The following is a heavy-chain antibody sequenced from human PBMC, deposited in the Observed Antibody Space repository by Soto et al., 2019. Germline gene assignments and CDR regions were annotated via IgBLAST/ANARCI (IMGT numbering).Heavy chain of an antibody. V-gene: IGHV3-30-3*01. D-gene: IGHD3-9*01. CDR3: ARAELRYFDWLASSFDY. Sequence: SCKASGGTFSKYAMHWVRQAPGKGLEWVAVISYDGSNKYYADSVKGRFTISRDNSKNTLYLQMNSLRAEDTAVYYCARAELRYFDWLASSFDYWGQGTLVTVSS. CDR2: ISYDGSNK. J-gene: IGHJ4*02. CDR1: GGTFSKYA.